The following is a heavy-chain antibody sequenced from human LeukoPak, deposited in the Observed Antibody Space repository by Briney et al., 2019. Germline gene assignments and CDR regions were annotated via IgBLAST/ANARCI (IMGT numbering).Heavy chain of an antibody. CDR2: INPNSGGT. J-gene: IGHJ4*02. CDR3: AIRSFVLVPAAHVGGVYYFDY. D-gene: IGHD2-2*01. Sequence: GASVKVSCKASGYTFTGYYMHWVRQAPGQGLEWMGRINPNSGGTNYTQKFQGRVTTTRDTTISTAYMGLSRLGSDDTGVYYCAIRSFVLVPAAHVGGVYYFDYWGQGTLVTVSS. V-gene: IGHV1-2*05. CDR1: GYTFTGYY.